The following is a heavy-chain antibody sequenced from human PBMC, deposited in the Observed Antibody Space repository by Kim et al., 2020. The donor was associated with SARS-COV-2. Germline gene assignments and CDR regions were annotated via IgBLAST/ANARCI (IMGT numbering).Heavy chain of an antibody. CDR2: ISSSSSYI. CDR1: GFTFSSYS. Sequence: GGSLRLSCAASGFTFSSYSMNWVRQAPGKGLEWVSSISSSSSYIYYADSVKGRFTISRDNAKNSLYLQMNSLRAEDTAVYYCARDMPSRGVVVPAAMSAGGYWGQGTLVTVSS. CDR3: ARDMPSRGVVVPAAMSAGGY. V-gene: IGHV3-21*01. J-gene: IGHJ4*02. D-gene: IGHD2-2*01.